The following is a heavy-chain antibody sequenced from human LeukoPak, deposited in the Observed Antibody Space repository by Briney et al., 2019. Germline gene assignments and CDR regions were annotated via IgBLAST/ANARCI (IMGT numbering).Heavy chain of an antibody. CDR1: GFSFSGFA. CDR2: ISSSGSTI. V-gene: IGHV3-48*03. D-gene: IGHD3-10*02. CDR3: AELGITMIGGV. Sequence: GGTLRLSCAASGFSFSGFAMSWVRQAPGKGLEWVSYISSSGSTIYYADSVKGRFTISRDNAKNSLYLQMNSLRAEDTAVYYCAELGITMIGGVWGKGTTVTISS. J-gene: IGHJ6*04.